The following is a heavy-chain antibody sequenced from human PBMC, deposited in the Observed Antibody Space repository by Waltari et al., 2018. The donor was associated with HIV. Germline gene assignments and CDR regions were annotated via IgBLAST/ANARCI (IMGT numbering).Heavy chain of an antibody. D-gene: IGHD1-26*01. Sequence: EVQLLESGGGLGQPGGSLRLSCAVSGLTFANYPMTWVRQAPGKGLEWVSIISGSGDGTFYADSVKGRFTISRDNSKNTLYLQMNSLRAEDTAAYYCAKGFYYCDLWGRGTLVTVSS. CDR3: AKGFYYCDL. CDR1: GLTFANYP. J-gene: IGHJ2*01. V-gene: IGHV3-23*01. CDR2: ISGSGDGT.